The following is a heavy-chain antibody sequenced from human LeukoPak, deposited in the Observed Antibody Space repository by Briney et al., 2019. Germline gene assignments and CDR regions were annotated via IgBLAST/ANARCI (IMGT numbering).Heavy chain of an antibody. V-gene: IGHV3-11*01. CDR3: ARDRLFNYDILTGYSTVGY. D-gene: IGHD3-9*01. CDR1: GFTFSDYY. CDR2: ISSSGSTI. J-gene: IGHJ4*02. Sequence: GGSLRLSCAASGFTFSDYYMSWIRQAPGKGLEWVSYISSSGSTIYYADSVKGRFTISRDNAKNSLYLQMNSLRAEDTAVYYCARDRLFNYDILTGYSTVGYWGQGTLVTVSS.